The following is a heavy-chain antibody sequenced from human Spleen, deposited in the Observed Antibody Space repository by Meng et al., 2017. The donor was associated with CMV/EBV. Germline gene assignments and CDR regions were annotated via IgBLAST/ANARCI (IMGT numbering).Heavy chain of an antibody. CDR3: ARGAEDFVGNHYLRFP. CDR2: IKGDGSTI. V-gene: IGHV3-74*01. Sequence: GFTFSSHWMHWVRQAPGKGLVWVSRIKGDGSTITYADSVKGRFTISRDNAKNTLYLQMDSLKAEDTAVYYCARGAEDFVGNHYLRFPWGQGTLVTVSS. CDR1: GFTFSSHW. J-gene: IGHJ5*02. D-gene: IGHD1-14*01.